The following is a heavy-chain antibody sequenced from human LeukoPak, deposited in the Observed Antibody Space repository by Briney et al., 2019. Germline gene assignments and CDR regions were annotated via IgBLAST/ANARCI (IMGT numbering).Heavy chain of an antibody. CDR1: GYTFTSYG. V-gene: IGHV1-18*01. CDR3: ARDIVVVVAARGDAFDI. D-gene: IGHD2-15*01. J-gene: IGHJ3*02. Sequence: ASVKVSCKASGYTFTSYGISWVRQAPGQGLEWMGWISAYKGNTNYAQKLQGRVTMTTDTSTSTAYMELRSLRSDDTAGYYCARDIVVVVAARGDAFDIWGQGTMVTVSS. CDR2: ISAYKGNT.